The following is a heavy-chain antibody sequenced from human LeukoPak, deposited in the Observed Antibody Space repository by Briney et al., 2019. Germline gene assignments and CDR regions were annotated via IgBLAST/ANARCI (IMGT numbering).Heavy chain of an antibody. D-gene: IGHD4-23*01. J-gene: IGHJ5*02. CDR1: GFTFSSST. CDR2: ISSSSDYI. Sequence: GGSLRLSCAASGFTFSSSTMNWVRRAPGEGLEWVSSISSSSDYIYYADSVKGRFTISRDNAKNSLYLQMNSLTAEDTAVYYCVRTPNSANSPNWFDPWGQGTLVTVPS. CDR3: VRTPNSANSPNWFDP. V-gene: IGHV3-21*01.